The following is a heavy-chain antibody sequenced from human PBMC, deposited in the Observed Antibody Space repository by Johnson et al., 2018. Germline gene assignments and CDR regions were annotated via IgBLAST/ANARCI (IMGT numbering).Heavy chain of an antibody. CDR2: IVGSGGTT. CDR1: GFSFSTYA. Sequence: VQLVESGGGLVQPGGSLRLSCAASGFSFSTYAMNWVRQAPGKGLEWVSTIVGSGGTTYYADSVKGRFTISRDNSKDTVDLQMNSVSAEDTAVYYSAKDHAYSSVTYGAFDIWGQGTMVPFSS. CDR3: AKDHAYSSVTYGAFDI. J-gene: IGHJ3*02. V-gene: IGHV3-23*04. D-gene: IGHD3-22*01.